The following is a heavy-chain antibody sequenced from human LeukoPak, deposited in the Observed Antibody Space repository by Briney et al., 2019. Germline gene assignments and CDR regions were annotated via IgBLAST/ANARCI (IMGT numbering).Heavy chain of an antibody. CDR3: ARDLGTGGYNWFDP. D-gene: IGHD3-10*01. Sequence: SETLSLTCTVSGGSISSYYWSWIRQPPGKGPEWIGDIYYSGSTNYNPSLKSRVSISVDTSMNQYSLKLSSVTAADTAGYCCARDLGTGGYNWFDPWGQGTLVTVSS. V-gene: IGHV4-59*01. J-gene: IGHJ5*02. CDR1: GGSISSYY. CDR2: IYYSGST.